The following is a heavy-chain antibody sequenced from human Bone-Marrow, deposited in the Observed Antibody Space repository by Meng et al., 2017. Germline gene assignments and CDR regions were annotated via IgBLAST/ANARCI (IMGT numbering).Heavy chain of an antibody. D-gene: IGHD1-26*01. Sequence: SGPMLVKPTQTLTLTCTFSGFSLSTSGMRVSWIRQPPGKALEWLARIDWDDDRFYSTSLKTRLTISKDTSKNQVVLTTTNMDPVDTATYYCARTRWELRDAFDIWGQGTMVTVSS. CDR1: GFSLSTSGMR. CDR2: IDWDDDR. CDR3: ARTRWELRDAFDI. J-gene: IGHJ3*02. V-gene: IGHV2-70*04.